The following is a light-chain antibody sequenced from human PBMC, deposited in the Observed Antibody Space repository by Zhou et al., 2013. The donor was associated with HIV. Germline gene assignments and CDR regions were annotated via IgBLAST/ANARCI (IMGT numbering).Light chain of an antibody. CDR3: QQYNSYSPTWT. CDR1: QSISSW. Sequence: DIQMTQSPSTLSASVGDRVTITCRASQSISSWLAWYQQKPGKAPKLLIYKASSLESGVPSRFSGSGSGTEFTLTISSLQPDDFATYYCQQYNSYSPTWTFGQGTEGGN. J-gene: IGKJ1*01. V-gene: IGKV1-5*03. CDR2: KAS.